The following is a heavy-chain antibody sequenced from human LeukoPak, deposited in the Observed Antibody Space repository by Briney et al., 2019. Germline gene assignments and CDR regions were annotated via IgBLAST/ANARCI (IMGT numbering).Heavy chain of an antibody. CDR2: IYYTGST. Sequence: TSETLSLTCTVSGGSISSYYWSWIRQPPGKGLEWIGFIYYTGSTNYNPSLKSRVTISVDTSKNQFSLKLSSVTAADTAVYYCARLAIGYYFDYWGQGTLVTVSS. CDR1: GGSISSYY. CDR3: ARLAIGYYFDY. J-gene: IGHJ4*02. V-gene: IGHV4-59*01.